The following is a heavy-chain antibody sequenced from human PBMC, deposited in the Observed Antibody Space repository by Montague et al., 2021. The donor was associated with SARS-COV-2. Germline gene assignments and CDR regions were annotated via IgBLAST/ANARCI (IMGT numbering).Heavy chain of an antibody. CDR3: ARQLPSYCATNKYYPYYFDG. D-gene: IGHD2-8*01. Sequence: SETLSLTCTVSGGFISSPDYYWGWIRQSPGKGLEWIGSISYTGRTYYNPSLRSRVSFSMDTSKNHFSLSLSSVTVADTAVYFCARQLPSYCATNKYYPYYFDGWGQGALVTVSS. CDR2: ISYTGRT. J-gene: IGHJ4*02. CDR1: GGFISSPDYY. V-gene: IGHV4-39*01.